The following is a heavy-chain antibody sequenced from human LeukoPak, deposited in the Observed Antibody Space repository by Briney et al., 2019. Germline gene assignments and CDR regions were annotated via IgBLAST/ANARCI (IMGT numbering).Heavy chain of an antibody. CDR3: AKDGSNYYGSGSYYNQLDY. J-gene: IGHJ4*02. CDR2: ISSSSSYI. V-gene: IGHV3-21*01. CDR1: GFTFSSYS. D-gene: IGHD3-10*01. Sequence: GGSLRLSCAASGFTFSSYSMNWVRQAPGKGLEWVSSISSSSSYIYYADSVRGRFTISRDNSKNTLYLQMNSLRAEDTAVYYCAKDGSNYYGSGSYYNQLDYWGQGTLVTVSS.